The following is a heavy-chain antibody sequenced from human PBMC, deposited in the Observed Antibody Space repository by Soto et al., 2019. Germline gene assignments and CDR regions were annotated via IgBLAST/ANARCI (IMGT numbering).Heavy chain of an antibody. CDR3: AREYDYIWGSYRNAFDI. J-gene: IGHJ3*02. Sequence: ESGGGLVQPGGSLRLSCAASGFTVSSNYMSWVRQAPGKGLEWVSVIYSGGSTYYADSVKGRFTISRDNSKNTLYLQMNSLRAEDTAVYYCAREYDYIWGSYRNAFDIWGQGTMVTVSS. D-gene: IGHD3-16*02. CDR1: GFTVSSNY. V-gene: IGHV3-66*01. CDR2: IYSGGST.